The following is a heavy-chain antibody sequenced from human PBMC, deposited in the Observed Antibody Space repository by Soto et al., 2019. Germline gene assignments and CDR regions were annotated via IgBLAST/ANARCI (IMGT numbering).Heavy chain of an antibody. CDR1: GFTFSSYG. CDR2: IWYDGSNK. CDR3: AKDIETDFWSGIYYFDY. D-gene: IGHD3-3*01. Sequence: PGGSLRLSCAASGFTFSSYGMHWVRQAPGKGLEWVAVIWYDGSNKYYADSVKGRFTISRDNSKNTLYLQMNSLRAEDTALYYCAKDIETDFWSGIYYFDYWGQGTLVTVSS. J-gene: IGHJ4*02. V-gene: IGHV3-30*02.